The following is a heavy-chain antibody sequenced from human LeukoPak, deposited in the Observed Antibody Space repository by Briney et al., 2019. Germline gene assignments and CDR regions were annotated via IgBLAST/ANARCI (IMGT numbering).Heavy chain of an antibody. D-gene: IGHD3-9*01. CDR3: ARADLAGYQEDFDF. Sequence: SETLSLTCTVSTGSIRGDGYYWSWIRQHPGKGLEWLGHINSNGETHYNPSLKSRLTISVDTCKSQFSLELSSATAADTAVYYCARADLAGYQEDFDFWGQGALVTVSS. CDR2: INSNGET. J-gene: IGHJ4*02. CDR1: TGSIRGDGYY. V-gene: IGHV4-31*03.